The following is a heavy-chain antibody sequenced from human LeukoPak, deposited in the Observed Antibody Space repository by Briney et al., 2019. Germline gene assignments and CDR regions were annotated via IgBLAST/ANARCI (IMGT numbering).Heavy chain of an antibody. Sequence: ASVKVSCKASGFTFTSSAMQWVRQARGQRLEWIGWIVVGSGNTNYARKFQERVTITRDMSTSTAYMELSSLRSEDTAVYYCAAAGIAAAGHDAFDIWGQGTMVTVSS. CDR3: AAAGIAAAGHDAFDI. J-gene: IGHJ3*02. CDR2: IVVGSGNT. CDR1: GFTFTSSA. D-gene: IGHD6-13*01. V-gene: IGHV1-58*02.